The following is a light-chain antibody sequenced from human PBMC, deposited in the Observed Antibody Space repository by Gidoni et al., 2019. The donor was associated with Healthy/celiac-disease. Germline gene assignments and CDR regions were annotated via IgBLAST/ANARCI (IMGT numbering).Light chain of an antibody. CDR1: KSVLYNSNNKNY. V-gene: IGKV4-1*01. CDR3: QQYYSIPLT. Sequence: DIVMTQTPDPLAVSLAERATITCKSSKSVLYNSNNKNYLAWYQQKPGQPPKLLIYWASTRESGVPDRFSGSGSGTDFTLTINSLQAEDVAVYYCQQYYSIPLTFGGGTKVEIK. J-gene: IGKJ4*01. CDR2: WAS.